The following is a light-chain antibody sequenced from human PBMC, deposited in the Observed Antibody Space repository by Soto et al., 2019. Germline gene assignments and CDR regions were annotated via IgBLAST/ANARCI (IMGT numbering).Light chain of an antibody. CDR2: DVS. CDR3: QHPRT. CDR1: QSVTTY. V-gene: IGKV3-11*01. Sequence: IALTQSPGTLSLSPGERATLSCRASQSVTTYLAWYQQKPGQAPRLLIYDVSNSATGIPARFIGSGSGTDFTLTISSLEPEDFASYYCQHPRTFGRGTKLEIK. J-gene: IGKJ2*01.